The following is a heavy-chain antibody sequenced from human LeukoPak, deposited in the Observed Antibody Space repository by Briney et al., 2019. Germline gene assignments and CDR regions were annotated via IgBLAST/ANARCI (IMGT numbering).Heavy chain of an antibody. Sequence: PGGSLRLSCAASGFTFSSYWMHWVRQAPGKGLEWVSAISGSGGSTHYADSVKGRFTISRDNSKNTLYLQMNSLRAEDTAVYYCAKDQSGYSYGSFGMDVWGQGTTVTVSS. J-gene: IGHJ6*02. V-gene: IGHV3-23*01. CDR1: GFTFSSYW. D-gene: IGHD5-18*01. CDR2: ISGSGGST. CDR3: AKDQSGYSYGSFGMDV.